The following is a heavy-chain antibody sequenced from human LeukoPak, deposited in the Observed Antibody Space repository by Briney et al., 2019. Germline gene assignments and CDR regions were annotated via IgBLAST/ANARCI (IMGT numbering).Heavy chain of an antibody. CDR3: ARDIVYLIDEDYG. Sequence: SETLSLTCSVSGSSFNTYYWSWIRQPAGKGLEWIGRIHTSGSADYSPLLQSRVTISVDMSKKEFSLKLTSVTAADTAVYYCARDIVYLIDEDYGWGQGILVTVSS. CDR2: IHTSGSA. CDR1: GSSFNTYY. D-gene: IGHD4-17*01. V-gene: IGHV4-4*07. J-gene: IGHJ4*02.